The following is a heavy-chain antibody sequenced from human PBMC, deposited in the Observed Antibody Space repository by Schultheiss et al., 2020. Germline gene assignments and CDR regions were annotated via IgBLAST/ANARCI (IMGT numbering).Heavy chain of an antibody. CDR1: GYSFTSYW. D-gene: IGHD1-26*01. CDR2: IYPGDSDT. Sequence: GGSLRLSCKGSGYSFTSYWIGWVRQMPGKGLEWMGIIYPGDSDTRYSPSFQGQVTISADKSISTAYLQWSSLKASDTAMYYCARGGSGHWGHNWFDPWGQGTLVTVSS. J-gene: IGHJ5*02. CDR3: ARGGSGHWGHNWFDP. V-gene: IGHV5-51*01.